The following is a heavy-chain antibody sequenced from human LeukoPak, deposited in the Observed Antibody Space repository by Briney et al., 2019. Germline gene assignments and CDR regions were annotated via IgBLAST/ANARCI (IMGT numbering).Heavy chain of an antibody. CDR1: GFTFSSYS. J-gene: IGHJ4*02. V-gene: IGHV3-21*01. CDR3: ARVYCSGGSCYGSDYFDY. CDR2: ISSSSSYT. Sequence: GGSLRLSCAASGFTFSSYSMNWVRQAPGKGLEWVSSISSSSSYTYYADSVKGRFTISRDNAKNSLYLQMNSLRAEDTAVYYCARVYCSGGSCYGSDYFDYWGQGTLVTVSS. D-gene: IGHD2-15*01.